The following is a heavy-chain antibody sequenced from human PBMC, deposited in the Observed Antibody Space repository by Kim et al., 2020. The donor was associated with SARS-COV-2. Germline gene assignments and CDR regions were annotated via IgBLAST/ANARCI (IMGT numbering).Heavy chain of an antibody. CDR1: GFTFSSYG. Sequence: GGSLRLSCAASGFTFSSYGMHWVRQAPGKGLEGVAVIWYDGSNKYYADSVKGRFTISRDNSKNTLYLQMNSLRAEDTAVYYCARDMYHYSNYGANYGGGWSVWGQGTLVTVSS. CDR3: ARDMYHYSNYGANYGGGWSV. CDR2: IWYDGSNK. D-gene: IGHD4-4*01. J-gene: IGHJ4*02. V-gene: IGHV3-33*01.